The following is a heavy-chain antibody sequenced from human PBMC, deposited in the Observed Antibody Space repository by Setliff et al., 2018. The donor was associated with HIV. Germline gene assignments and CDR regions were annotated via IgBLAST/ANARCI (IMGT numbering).Heavy chain of an antibody. CDR2: INDDGTTT. Sequence: PGGSLRLSCAASGFTFSTNWMHWVRQTPGKGLLWVSRINDDGTTTTYADSVKGRFTISRDNVKNTLYLQMSSLRAEDTAVYYCARALWFGEFDYYYYMDVWGKGTTVTVSS. D-gene: IGHD3-10*01. CDR3: ARALWFGEFDYYYYMDV. V-gene: IGHV3-74*03. J-gene: IGHJ6*03. CDR1: GFTFSTNW.